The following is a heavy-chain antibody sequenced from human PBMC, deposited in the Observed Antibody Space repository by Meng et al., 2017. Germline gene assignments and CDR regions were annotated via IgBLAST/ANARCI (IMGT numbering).Heavy chain of an antibody. D-gene: IGHD5-18*01. CDR3: ARDLPRGGYSYGSLHDYFDY. V-gene: IGHV1-2*02. Sequence: ASVTVSCKASGYTFTGYYMHWVRQAPGQGLEWMGWINPKSGGTNYAQKLQGRVTMTRDTSLSTAYMELSRLRSDDAAVYYCARDLPRGGYSYGSLHDYFDYWGQGTLVTVSS. J-gene: IGHJ4*02. CDR1: GYTFTGYY. CDR2: INPKSGGT.